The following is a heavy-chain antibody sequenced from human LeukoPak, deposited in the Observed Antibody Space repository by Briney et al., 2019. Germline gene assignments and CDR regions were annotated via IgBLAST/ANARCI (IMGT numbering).Heavy chain of an antibody. J-gene: IGHJ4*02. V-gene: IGHV3-23*01. Sequence: GGSLRLSCAASGFIFSNSAMTWVRQAPGKGLEWVSTFSGYGGSTYYADSVKGRFTISRDDSKNTLFLHMNSLRGEDTALYFCAEGGFNTYFGYWGRGILVTVSS. CDR1: GFIFSNSA. CDR3: AEGGFNTYFGY. CDR2: FSGYGGST.